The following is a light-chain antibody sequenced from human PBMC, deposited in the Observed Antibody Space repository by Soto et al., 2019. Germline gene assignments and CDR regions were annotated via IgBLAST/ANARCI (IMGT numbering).Light chain of an antibody. J-gene: IGKJ2*01. CDR2: AAS. CDR1: QGISKY. CDR3: QQYNSRPYT. Sequence: DIQMTQSPASLSASVGDRVTITCRASQGISKYLNWYQQKPGRAPNLLIYAASDLETGVPTRFSGSGSGTDFTLTISTLQPEDVATYYCQQYNSRPYTFGQGTKLEIK. V-gene: IGKV1-33*01.